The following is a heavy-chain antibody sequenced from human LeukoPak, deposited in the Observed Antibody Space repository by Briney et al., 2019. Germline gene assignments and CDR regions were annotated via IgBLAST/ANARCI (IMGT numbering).Heavy chain of an antibody. D-gene: IGHD2-2*01. CDR1: GGTYSSYA. V-gene: IGHV1-69*13. CDR3: ARDVVPAALGNWFDP. J-gene: IGHJ5*02. CDR2: IIPIFGTA. Sequence: ASVKVSCKASGGTYSSYAISWVRQAPGQGLEWMEGIIPIFGTANYAQKFQGRVTITADESTSTAYMELSSLRSEDTAVYYCARDVVPAALGNWFDPWGQGTLVTVSS.